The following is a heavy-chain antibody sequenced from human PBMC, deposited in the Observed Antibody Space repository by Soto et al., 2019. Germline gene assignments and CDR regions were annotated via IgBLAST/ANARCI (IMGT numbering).Heavy chain of an antibody. CDR2: ISGSGGST. CDR1: GLSFSSYG. CDR3: ANRDTSDWHYFDY. D-gene: IGHD6-19*01. Sequence: VQLLESGGGLVQPGGSLRLSCVASGLSFSSYGMSWVRQAPGKGLEWVSVISGSGGSTLSADSVKGRFTISRDNSKNTLYLQMNSLRVEDTAVYYCANRDTSDWHYFDYWGQGTLVTVSS. V-gene: IGHV3-23*01. J-gene: IGHJ4*02.